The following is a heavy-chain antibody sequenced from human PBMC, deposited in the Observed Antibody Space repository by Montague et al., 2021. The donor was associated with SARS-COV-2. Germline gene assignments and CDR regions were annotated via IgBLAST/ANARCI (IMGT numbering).Heavy chain of an antibody. J-gene: IGHJ4*02. V-gene: IGHV4-39*01. CDR3: ARHVDSYGPYYFDY. CDR1: GGSISSSSYY. D-gene: IGHD5-18*01. Sequence: SQTLSLMYTVSGGSISSSSYYWGWIRQPPGKGLEWIGSIYYSGSTYYNPSLKSRVTISVDTSKNQFSLKLSSVTAADTAVYYCARHVDSYGPYYFDYWGQGTLVTVSS. CDR2: IYYSGST.